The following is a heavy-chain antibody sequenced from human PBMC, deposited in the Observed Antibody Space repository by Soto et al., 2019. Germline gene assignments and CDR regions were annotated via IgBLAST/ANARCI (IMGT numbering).Heavy chain of an antibody. Sequence: QVQLEQSGGEVKKPGASVKVSCKASGYTFTTYGISWVRQAPGQGLEWMGWISAYNGITKYAQKFQGRVTMTTDTSTSTAYMELRSLRSDDTAVYYCARDTAMVAEGFDPLGQGTLVTVSS. CDR2: ISAYNGIT. CDR1: GYTFTTYG. J-gene: IGHJ5*02. V-gene: IGHV1-18*01. CDR3: ARDTAMVAEGFDP. D-gene: IGHD5-18*01.